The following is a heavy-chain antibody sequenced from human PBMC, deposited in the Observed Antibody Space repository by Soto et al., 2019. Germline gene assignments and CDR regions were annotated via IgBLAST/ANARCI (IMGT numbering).Heavy chain of an antibody. CDR3: ARKKAGDPDYYYYYMDV. Sequence: QVQLQESGPGLVKPSETLSLTCTVSGGSISSYYWSWIRQPPGKGLEWIGYIYYSGSTNYNPSLKSRVTISVDTSKNQFSLKLSSVTAADTAVYYCARKKAGDPDYYYYYMDVWGKGTTVTVSS. CDR1: GGSISSYY. V-gene: IGHV4-59*01. D-gene: IGHD7-27*01. J-gene: IGHJ6*03. CDR2: IYYSGST.